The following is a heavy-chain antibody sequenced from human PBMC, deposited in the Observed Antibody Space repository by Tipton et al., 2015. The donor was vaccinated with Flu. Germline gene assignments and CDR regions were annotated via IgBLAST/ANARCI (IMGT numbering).Heavy chain of an antibody. CDR1: GGSFSGYY. Sequence: TLSLTCAVYGGSFSGYYWSWIRQPPGKGLEWIGEINHSGGTNYNPSLKSRVTISVDTSKNQFSLKLSSVTAADTAVYYCARADFWSGYPLYYYYYYMDVWGKGTTVTVSS. D-gene: IGHD3-3*01. CDR2: INHSGGT. V-gene: IGHV4-34*01. CDR3: ARADFWSGYPLYYYYYYMDV. J-gene: IGHJ6*03.